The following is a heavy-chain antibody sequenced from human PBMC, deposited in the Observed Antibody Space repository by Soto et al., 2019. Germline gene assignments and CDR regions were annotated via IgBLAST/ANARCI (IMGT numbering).Heavy chain of an antibody. V-gene: IGHV5-10-1*01. CDR1: GYSFTSYW. CDR2: IDPSDSYT. D-gene: IGHD2-2*01. Sequence: PGESLKISCKGSGYSFTSYWISWVRQMPGKGLEWMGRIDPSDSYTNYSPSFQGHVTISADKSISTAYLQWSSLKASDTAMYYCARRALRGGLIGRYCSSTSCYGGWFDPWGQGTLVTAPQ. J-gene: IGHJ5*02. CDR3: ARRALRGGLIGRYCSSTSCYGGWFDP.